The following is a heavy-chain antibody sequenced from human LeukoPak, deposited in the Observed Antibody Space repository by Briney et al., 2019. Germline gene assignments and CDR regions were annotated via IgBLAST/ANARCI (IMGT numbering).Heavy chain of an antibody. J-gene: IGHJ4*02. V-gene: IGHV4-39*01. Sequence: SETLPLTCTVSGGSISSSVYYWGWIRQPPGKGLEWIGSIYYSGSTYYNPSLKSRVTISVDTSKNQFSLRLSSVTAADTAVYYCASVDTNTGHDYWGQGTLVTVSS. CDR1: GGSISSSVYY. CDR3: ASVDTNTGHDY. D-gene: IGHD5-18*01. CDR2: IYYSGST.